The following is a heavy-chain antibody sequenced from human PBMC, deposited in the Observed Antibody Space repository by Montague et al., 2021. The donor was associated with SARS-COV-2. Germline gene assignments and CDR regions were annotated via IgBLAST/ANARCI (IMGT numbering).Heavy chain of an antibody. CDR2: INHSGST. CDR1: GGSFSGYY. V-gene: IGHV4-34*01. J-gene: IGHJ5*02. D-gene: IGHD3-9*01. CDR3: ARERYSFSLTRGSTWFDP. Sequence: SETLSLTCAVYGGSFSGYYWSWIRQPPGKGLEWIEEINHSGSTNYNPSLKSRVTISVDTSKNQFSLKLSSVTAAATAVYYCARERYSFSLTRGSTWFDPWGQGTLVTVSS.